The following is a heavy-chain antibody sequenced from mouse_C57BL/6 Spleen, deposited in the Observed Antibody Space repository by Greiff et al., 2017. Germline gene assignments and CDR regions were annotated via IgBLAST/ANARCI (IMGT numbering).Heavy chain of an antibody. J-gene: IGHJ2*01. CDR1: GYSITSGYY. Sequence: EVQLQESGPGLVKPSQSLSLTCSVTGYSITSGYYWNWLRQFPGNKLEWMGYISYDGSNNYNPSLKNRISITRDTSKNQFFLKLNSVTTEDTATYYCARGITTVVANYFDYWGQGTTLTVSS. CDR3: ARGITTVVANYFDY. CDR2: ISYDGSN. D-gene: IGHD1-1*01. V-gene: IGHV3-6*01.